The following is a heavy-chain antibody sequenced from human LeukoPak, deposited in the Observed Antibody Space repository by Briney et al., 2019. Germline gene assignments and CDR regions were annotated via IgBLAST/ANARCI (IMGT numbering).Heavy chain of an antibody. Sequence: GSSVKVSCKASGGTFSSYAISWVRQAPGQGLEWMGGIIPIFGTANYAQKSQGRVTITADESTSTAYMELSSLRSEDTAVYYCASYQEDIVVVPAALDYWGQGTLVTVSS. D-gene: IGHD2-2*01. J-gene: IGHJ4*02. V-gene: IGHV1-69*01. CDR3: ASYQEDIVVVPAALDY. CDR2: IIPIFGTA. CDR1: GGTFSSYA.